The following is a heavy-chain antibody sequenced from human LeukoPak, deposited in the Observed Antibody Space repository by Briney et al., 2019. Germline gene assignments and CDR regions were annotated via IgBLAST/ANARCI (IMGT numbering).Heavy chain of an antibody. V-gene: IGHV3-23*01. Sequence: GGSLRLSCAASGFTFSSYAMSWVRQAPEKGLEWVSTISGSGGSTYYADFVKGRFTISRDNSKNTLYLQMNSLRAEDTAVYYCAKRSRPPDCSSTSCSVDYWGQGTLVTVSS. CDR1: GFTFSSYA. CDR3: AKRSRPPDCSSTSCSVDY. D-gene: IGHD2-2*01. J-gene: IGHJ4*02. CDR2: ISGSGGST.